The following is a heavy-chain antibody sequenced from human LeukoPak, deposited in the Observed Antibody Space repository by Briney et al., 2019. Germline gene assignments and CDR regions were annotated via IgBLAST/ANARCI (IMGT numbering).Heavy chain of an antibody. Sequence: SQTLSLTCTVSGGSISSGGYYWSWIRQHPGKGLEWIGYIYYSGSTYYDPSLKSRVTLSVDTSKNQFSLKLSSVTAADTAVYYCARGVSTSHNWFDPWGQGTLVTVSS. CDR3: ARGVSTSHNWFDP. CDR1: GGSISSGGYY. J-gene: IGHJ5*02. D-gene: IGHD2-2*01. V-gene: IGHV4-31*03. CDR2: IYYSGST.